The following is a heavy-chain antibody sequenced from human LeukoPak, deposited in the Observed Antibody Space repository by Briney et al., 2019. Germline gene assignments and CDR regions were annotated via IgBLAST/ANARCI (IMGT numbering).Heavy chain of an antibody. Sequence: SGPTLVKPTQTLTLTCTFSGFSPSTSGVGVGWIRQPPGKALERLALIYWDEDKRYSPSLKTRLTNTKATSKNQVVRTMTNMDPVDTATYYYAHRLRYSYGYDYFVYCGQGTLGSVSS. J-gene: IGHJ4*02. V-gene: IGHV2-5*02. CDR2: IYWDEDK. CDR1: GFSPSTSGVG. D-gene: IGHD5-18*01. CDR3: AHRLRYSYGYDYFVY.